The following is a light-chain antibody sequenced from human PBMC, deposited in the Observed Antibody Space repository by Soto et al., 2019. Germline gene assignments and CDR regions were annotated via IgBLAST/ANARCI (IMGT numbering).Light chain of an antibody. Sequence: QSVLTQPPSTSGTPGQRVTISCSGSSSNIGSETVNWYQQVPGTAPKLLIYSNNQRPSGVPDRFSVSKSGTSASLAIGGLQSEDEADYYCAAWDDSLNGWVFGGWTKLTVL. CDR3: AAWDDSLNGWV. J-gene: IGLJ3*02. CDR1: SSNIGSET. CDR2: SNN. V-gene: IGLV1-44*01.